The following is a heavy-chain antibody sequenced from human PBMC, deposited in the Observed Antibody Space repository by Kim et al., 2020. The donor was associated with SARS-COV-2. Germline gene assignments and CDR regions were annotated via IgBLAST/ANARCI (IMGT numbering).Heavy chain of an antibody. CDR3: ATPRGSSGSSGNFDY. Sequence: QKFQGRVTMTRDTSISTAYMELSRLRSDDTAVYYCATPRGSSGSSGNFDYWGQGTLVTVSS. V-gene: IGHV1-2*02. D-gene: IGHD1-26*01. J-gene: IGHJ4*02.